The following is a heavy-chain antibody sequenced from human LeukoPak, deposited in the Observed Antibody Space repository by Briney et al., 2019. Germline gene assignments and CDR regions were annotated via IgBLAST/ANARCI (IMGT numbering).Heavy chain of an antibody. J-gene: IGHJ3*02. CDR1: GYTFVTSA. CDR2: LSAYNGDT. CDR3: ARDHLPNYYDSSGSDAFDI. Sequence: GASVKVSCKASGYTFVTSALSWVRQAPGQGPEWMGWLSAYNGDTNYAKKFQGRVTLTTDRSTNTAYMELRSLRSDDTAVYYCARDHLPNYYDSSGSDAFDIWGQGTMVTVSS. D-gene: IGHD3-22*01. V-gene: IGHV1-18*01.